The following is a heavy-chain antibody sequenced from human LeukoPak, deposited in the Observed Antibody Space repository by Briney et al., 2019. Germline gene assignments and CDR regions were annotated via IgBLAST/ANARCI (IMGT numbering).Heavy chain of an antibody. CDR2: IYYSGST. Sequence: SETLSLTCTVSGGSISSSSYYWGWIRQPPGKGLEWIGSIYYSGSTYYNPPLKSRVTISVDTSKNQFSLKLSSVTAADTAMYYCTRANGYGLIDYWGQGTLVTVSS. V-gene: IGHV4-39*07. CDR3: TRANGYGLIDY. CDR1: GGSISSSSYY. D-gene: IGHD3-10*01. J-gene: IGHJ4*02.